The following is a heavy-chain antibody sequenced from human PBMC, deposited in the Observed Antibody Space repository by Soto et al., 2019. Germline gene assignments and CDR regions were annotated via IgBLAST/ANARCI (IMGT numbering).Heavy chain of an antibody. CDR2: LWYDGSNK. D-gene: IGHD6-13*01. J-gene: IGHJ6*02. CDR1: GFTFSSYG. Sequence: QVQLVESGGGVVQPGRSLRLSCAASGFTFSSYGMHWVRQAPGKGLEWVADLWYDGSNKYYADSVKGRFTISRDNSKNTLYLKMNSLRAEDTAVYYCARTYSSPDYYYYGMDVWGQGTTVTVSS. V-gene: IGHV3-33*01. CDR3: ARTYSSPDYYYYGMDV.